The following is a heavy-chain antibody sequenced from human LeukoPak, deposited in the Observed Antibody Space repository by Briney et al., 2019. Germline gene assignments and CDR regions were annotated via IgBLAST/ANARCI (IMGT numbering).Heavy chain of an antibody. CDR1: GFTVSNNY. D-gene: IGHD4-17*01. CDR2: IKQDGSEK. Sequence: QPGGSLRLSCAASGFTVSNNYMSWVRQAPGKGLEWVANIKQDGSEKYYVDSVKGRFTISRDNAKNSLYLQMNSLRAEDTAVYYCARGTTGWWGQGALVTVSS. J-gene: IGHJ4*02. V-gene: IGHV3-7*04. CDR3: ARGTTGW.